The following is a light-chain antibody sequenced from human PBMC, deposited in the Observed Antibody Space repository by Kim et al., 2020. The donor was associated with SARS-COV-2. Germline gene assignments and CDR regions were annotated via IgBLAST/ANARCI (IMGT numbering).Light chain of an antibody. CDR3: QSYHSTNRV. J-gene: IGLJ3*02. Sequence: NFMLTQPHSVSGSPEKTVTISCTRSSGSIDNNYVHWYQRRPGSNPTTIIYENNKRPSGVPDRFSGSIDTSSNSASLTISGLKTDDEADYYCQSYHSTNRVFGGGTQLTVL. V-gene: IGLV6-57*01. CDR2: ENN. CDR1: SGSIDNNY.